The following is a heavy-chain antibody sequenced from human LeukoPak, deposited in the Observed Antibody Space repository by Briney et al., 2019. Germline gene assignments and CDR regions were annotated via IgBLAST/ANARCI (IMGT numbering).Heavy chain of an antibody. CDR3: ARDSFGQQLVLGWFDP. V-gene: IGHV1-2*04. D-gene: IGHD6-13*01. CDR1: GYTFTGYY. Sequence: ASVKVSCKASGYTFTGYYMHWVRQAPGQGLEWMGWINPNSGGTNYAQKFQGWVTMTRDTSISTAYMELSRLRSDDTAVYYCARDSFGQQLVLGWFDPWGQGTLVTVSS. J-gene: IGHJ5*02. CDR2: INPNSGGT.